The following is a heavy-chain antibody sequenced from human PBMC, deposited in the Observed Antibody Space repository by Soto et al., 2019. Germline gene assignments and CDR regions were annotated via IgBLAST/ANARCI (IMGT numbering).Heavy chain of an antibody. V-gene: IGHV4-4*07. CDR2: IYSRGST. Sequence: KPSETLSLTCSVSGGSMSNYYWNWIRQSAGKGLEWIGRIYSRGSTKYNPSLQSRVTMLVDTSQNEFSLRLNSVTAADTAVYFCAGIGEDIYYGMDVWGQGTTVTVSS. CDR1: GGSMSNYY. CDR3: AGIGEDIYYGMDV. J-gene: IGHJ6*02. D-gene: IGHD2-15*01.